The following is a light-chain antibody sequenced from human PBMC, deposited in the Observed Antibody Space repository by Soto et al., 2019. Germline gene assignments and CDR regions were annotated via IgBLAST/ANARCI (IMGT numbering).Light chain of an antibody. V-gene: IGLV2-8*01. CDR2: EVS. J-gene: IGLJ2*01. Sequence: QSALTQPPSASGSPGQSVTISCTGTKSDIGVYDFVSWYQHHPGKAPRLIIYEVSKRPSGVPDRFSGSKSGNTASLTVSGLQAEDEADYYCSSYAGSFVVFGGGTKLTVL. CDR1: KSDIGVYDF. CDR3: SSYAGSFVV.